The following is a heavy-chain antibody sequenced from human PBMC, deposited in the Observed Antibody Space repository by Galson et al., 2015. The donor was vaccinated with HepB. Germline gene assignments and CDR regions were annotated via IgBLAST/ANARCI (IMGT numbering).Heavy chain of an antibody. D-gene: IGHD2-8*01. V-gene: IGHV1-24*01. J-gene: IGHJ5*02. CDR1: GYTLTKLS. Sequence: SVKVSCKVSGYTLTKLSMHWVRQAPGKGLEWMGGFDPEDGETIYAQKFQGRVTMTEDTSTDTAYMELSSLRSEDTAVYYCATAGCTNGVCYTGSWFDPWGQGTLVTVSS. CDR2: FDPEDGET. CDR3: ATAGCTNGVCYTGSWFDP.